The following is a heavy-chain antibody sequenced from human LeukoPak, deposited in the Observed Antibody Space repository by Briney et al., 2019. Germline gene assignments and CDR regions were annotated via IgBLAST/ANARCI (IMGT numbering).Heavy chain of an antibody. D-gene: IGHD1-1*01. CDR2: ISARDGRT. J-gene: IGHJ4*02. V-gene: IGHV3-23*01. Sequence: GGSLRLSCAASEFTFSSYSMNWVRQAPGKGLEWVSIISARDGRTYYADSVKGRFTISRDNSKNTLYLQMNSLRVEDTAVYYCAKDRNDWKQGIDSWGQGTLVTVST. CDR1: EFTFSSYS. CDR3: AKDRNDWKQGIDS.